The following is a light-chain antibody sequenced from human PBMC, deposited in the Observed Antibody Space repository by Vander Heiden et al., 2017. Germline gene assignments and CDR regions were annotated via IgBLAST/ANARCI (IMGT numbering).Light chain of an antibody. CDR3: QQRYSWPPLT. CDR1: QSVNSY. CDR2: DAS. J-gene: IGKJ4*01. Sequence: IVLTQSPATLSLSPGERATLSCRASQSVNSYLAWYQQKPGQAPRLLIFDASNRATGIPARFSGSGSGTDFTLTISSLEPEDFAVYYCQQRYSWPPLTFGGGTKVEIK. V-gene: IGKV3-11*01.